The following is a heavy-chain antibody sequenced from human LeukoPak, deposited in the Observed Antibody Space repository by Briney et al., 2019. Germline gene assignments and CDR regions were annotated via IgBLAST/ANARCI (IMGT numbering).Heavy chain of an antibody. CDR1: GFTFSSYA. J-gene: IGHJ4*02. D-gene: IGHD1-7*01. Sequence: GGSLRLSCAASGFTFSSYAMSWVRQAPGKGLEWVSSISSSSSYIYYADSVKGRFTISRDNAKNSLYLQMNSLRAEDTAVYYCARDENWNYDYWGQRTLVTVSS. V-gene: IGHV3-21*01. CDR2: ISSSSSYI. CDR3: ARDENWNYDY.